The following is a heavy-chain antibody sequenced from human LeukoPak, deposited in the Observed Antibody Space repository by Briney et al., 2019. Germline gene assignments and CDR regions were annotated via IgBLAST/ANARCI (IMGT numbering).Heavy chain of an antibody. CDR2: INAGNGNT. CDR1: GYTFTSYA. Sequence: ASVKVSCKASGYTFTSYAMHWVRQAPGQRLEWMGWINAGNGNTKYSQKFQGRVTITRDTSASTAYMELSSLRSEDTAVYYCARPRIAAAGTLDYWGQGTLVTVSS. CDR3: ARPRIAAAGTLDY. V-gene: IGHV1-3*01. J-gene: IGHJ4*02. D-gene: IGHD6-13*01.